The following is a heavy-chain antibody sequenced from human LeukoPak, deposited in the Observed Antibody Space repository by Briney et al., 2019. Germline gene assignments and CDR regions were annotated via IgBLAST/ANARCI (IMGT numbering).Heavy chain of an antibody. CDR2: ISSSSYYI. J-gene: IGHJ4*02. CDR3: AKGVLRYFDY. V-gene: IGHV3-21*04. D-gene: IGHD3-9*01. CDR1: GFTFRTYN. Sequence: KPGGSLRLSCAASGFTFRTYNMNWVRQAPGKGLEWVSTISSSSYYIYYADSVKGRFTISRDNSKNTLYLQMNSLRAEDTAIYYCAKGVLRYFDYWGQGTLVTVSS.